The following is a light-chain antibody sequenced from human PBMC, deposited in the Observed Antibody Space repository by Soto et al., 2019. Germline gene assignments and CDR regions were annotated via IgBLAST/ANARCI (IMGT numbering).Light chain of an antibody. Sequence: DIQMTQSPSSLSASVGDRVTITCRASQSISSYLNWYHQKQGKAPNLLIYAASSLQSGVPSRFSGSGSGTDFTISIRRLQAEDFATYYCQQSYSTPRTFGQGTKVDIK. CDR1: QSISSY. V-gene: IGKV1-39*01. J-gene: IGKJ1*01. CDR3: QQSYSTPRT. CDR2: AAS.